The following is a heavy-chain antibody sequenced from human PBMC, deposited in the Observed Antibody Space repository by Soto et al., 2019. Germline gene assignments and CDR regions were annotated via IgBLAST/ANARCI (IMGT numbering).Heavy chain of an antibody. V-gene: IGHV1-46*01. J-gene: IGHJ6*01. CDR2: INPSGGST. Sequence: ASVKVCFKASGYPFTSYYMHWVRQAPGQGLEWMGIINPSGGSTSYAQKFQGRVTMTRDTSTSTVYMELSSLRSEDTAVYYCARDPSHDFWSGYSSHYGMDVWGQGTTVTVSS. CDR3: ARDPSHDFWSGYSSHYGMDV. CDR1: GYPFTSYY. D-gene: IGHD3-3*01.